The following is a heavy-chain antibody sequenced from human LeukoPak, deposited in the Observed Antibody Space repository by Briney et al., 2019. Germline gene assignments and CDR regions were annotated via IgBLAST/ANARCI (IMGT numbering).Heavy chain of an antibody. CDR1: GGSFSGYY. V-gene: IGHV4-34*01. CDR3: ARGGSCYSFLLMCRGWFDP. CDR2: INHSGST. Sequence: SETLSLTCAVYGGSFSGYYWSWIRQPPGKGLEWIGEINHSGSTNYNPSLKSRVTISVDTSKNQFSLKLSSVTAADTAVYYCARGGSCYSFLLMCRGWFDPWGQGTLVTVPS. J-gene: IGHJ5*02. D-gene: IGHD2-15*01.